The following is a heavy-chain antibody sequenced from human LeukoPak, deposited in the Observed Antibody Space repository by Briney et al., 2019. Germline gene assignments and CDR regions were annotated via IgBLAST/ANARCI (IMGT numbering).Heavy chain of an antibody. CDR2: IKQDGSEK. CDR1: GFTFSSYW. D-gene: IGHD3-3*01. V-gene: IGHV3-7*01. CDR3: ARGRGLTIFGVISWFDP. Sequence: GGSLRLSCAASGFTFSSYWMSWVRQAPGKGLEWVANIKQDGSEKYYVDSVKGRFTISRDNAKNSLYLLMNSLRAEDTAVYYCARGRGLTIFGVISWFDPWGQGTLVTVSS. J-gene: IGHJ5*02.